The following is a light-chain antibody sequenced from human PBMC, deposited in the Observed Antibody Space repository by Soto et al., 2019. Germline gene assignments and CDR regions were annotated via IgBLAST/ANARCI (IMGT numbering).Light chain of an antibody. V-gene: IGLV2-8*01. Sequence: QSVLTQPPSASGSPGQSVTISCTGASSDVGGYNFVSWYQHHPGKAPRLMIYDVTQRPSGVPEGFSGSQSGNTASLTVSGLQVDDEAYYYCSSYAGSSIPVAFGGGTKLTVL. CDR3: SSYAGSSIPVA. J-gene: IGLJ2*01. CDR1: SSDVGGYNF. CDR2: DVT.